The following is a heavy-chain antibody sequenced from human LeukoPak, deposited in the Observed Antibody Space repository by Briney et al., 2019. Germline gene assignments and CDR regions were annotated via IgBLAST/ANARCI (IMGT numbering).Heavy chain of an antibody. D-gene: IGHD3-22*01. CDR2: IVVGSGNT. J-gene: IGHJ4*02. CDR3: AAPLNYYDSSGYYSPPGY. CDR1: GFTFTSSA. V-gene: IGHV1-58*01. Sequence: GTSVKVSCKASGFTFTSSAEQWVRQARGQRLEWIGWIVVGSGNTNYAQKFQERVTITRDMSTSTAYMELSSLRSEDTAVYYCAAPLNYYDSSGYYSPPGYWGQGTLVTVSS.